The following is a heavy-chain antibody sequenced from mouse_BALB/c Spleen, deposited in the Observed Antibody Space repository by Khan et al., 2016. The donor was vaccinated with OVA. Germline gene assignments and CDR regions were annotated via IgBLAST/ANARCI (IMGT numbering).Heavy chain of an antibody. CDR1: GYTFTDYV. CDR2: ISSNYGDA. V-gene: IGHV1S137*01. CDR3: VRGGKFAY. Sequence: QVQLKQPGAELVRPGVSVKISCKASGYTFTDYVMHWVKQRHAKSLEWIGVISSNYGDADYNQKFQGKASMTVDRSSSTVYMELARLTSEDSAIYYCVRGGKFAYWGQGTLVTVSA. D-gene: IGHD1-1*02. J-gene: IGHJ3*01.